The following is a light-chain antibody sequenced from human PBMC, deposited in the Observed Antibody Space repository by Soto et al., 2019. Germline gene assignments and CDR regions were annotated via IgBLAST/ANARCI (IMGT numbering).Light chain of an antibody. V-gene: IGLV2-14*01. CDR1: SSDVGGYNY. CDR3: SSYTSSTTWV. J-gene: IGLJ3*02. Sequence: QSALTQPASVSGSPGQSITISCTGTSSDVGGYNYVSWYQHHPGKAPKLMIYEVNNRPSGVYDQFSASKSGNTASLTISGRQDEGEADYYCSSYTSSTTWVFGGGTKLTVL. CDR2: EVN.